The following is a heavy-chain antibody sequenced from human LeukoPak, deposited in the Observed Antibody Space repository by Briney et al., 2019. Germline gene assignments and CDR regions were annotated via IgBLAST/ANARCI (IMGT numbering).Heavy chain of an antibody. V-gene: IGHV4-4*07. CDR2: IHPSGST. D-gene: IGHD3-10*01. Sequence: SETLSLTCTVSGGSISSYYWSWIRQPAGKGLEWIGRIHPSGSTNYNPSLKSRVTMSLDTSNNQFSLKLSSVTAADTAVYFCARDVGSYMFDDWGQGTLVTVSS. CDR1: GGSISSYY. CDR3: ARDVGSYMFDD. J-gene: IGHJ4*02.